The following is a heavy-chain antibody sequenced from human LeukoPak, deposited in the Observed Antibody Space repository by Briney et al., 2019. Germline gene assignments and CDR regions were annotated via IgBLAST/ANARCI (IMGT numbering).Heavy chain of an antibody. CDR2: IYSGGST. D-gene: IGHD3-22*01. CDR1: GFTVSSNY. V-gene: IGHV3-66*02. J-gene: IGHJ4*02. CDR3: ASWGYYDSSGYYQIDY. Sequence: QPGGSLRLSCAASGFTVSSNYMSWVRQAPGKGLEWVSVIYSGGSTYYADPVKGRFTISRDNSKNTLYLQMNSLRAEDTAVYYCASWGYYDSSGYYQIDYWGQGTLVTVSS.